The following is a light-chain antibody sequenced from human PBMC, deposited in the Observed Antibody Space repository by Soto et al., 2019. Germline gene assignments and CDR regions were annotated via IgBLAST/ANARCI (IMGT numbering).Light chain of an antibody. CDR3: QQRSNWPLELT. CDR1: QSVSSY. V-gene: IGKV3-11*01. CDR2: DAS. J-gene: IGKJ4*01. Sequence: ESVSSQSPGTLSLSPRERATLYCRASQSVSSYLAWYQQKPGQAPRLLIYDASNRATGIPARFSGSGSGTDFTLTISSLEPEDFAVYYCQQRSNWPLELTLGGGSKVDI.